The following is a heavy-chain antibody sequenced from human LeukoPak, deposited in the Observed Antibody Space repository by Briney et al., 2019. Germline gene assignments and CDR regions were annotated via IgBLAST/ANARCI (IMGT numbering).Heavy chain of an antibody. Sequence: NASETLSLTCTVSGASVSSASYWTWIRQPPGKGVEWIAHIYNGVNTNYNPSLKSRVTISVDTSKNQFPLRLNSVTAADTAVYYCARSRAFNSGAFDPWGQGSLVTVSS. CDR1: GASVSSASY. CDR3: ARSRAFNSGAFDP. V-gene: IGHV4-61*01. CDR2: IYNGVNT. J-gene: IGHJ5*02. D-gene: IGHD1-26*01.